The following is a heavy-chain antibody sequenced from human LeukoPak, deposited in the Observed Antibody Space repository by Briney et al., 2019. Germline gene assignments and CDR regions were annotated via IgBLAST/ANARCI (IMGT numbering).Heavy chain of an antibody. D-gene: IGHD3-10*01. CDR1: GVSFSGYY. CDR2: INHSGST. Sequence: ASETLSLTCAVYGVSFSGYYWSWIRQPPGKGLEWIGEINHSGSTNYNPSLKSRVTISVDTSKNQFSLKLSSVTAADTAVYYCARRGVRGVIRYFDYWGQGTLVTVSS. J-gene: IGHJ4*02. CDR3: ARRGVRGVIRYFDY. V-gene: IGHV4-34*01.